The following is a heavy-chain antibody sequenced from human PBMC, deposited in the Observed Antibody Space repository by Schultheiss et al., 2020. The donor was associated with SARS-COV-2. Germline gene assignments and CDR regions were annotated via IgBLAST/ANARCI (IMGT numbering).Heavy chain of an antibody. CDR2: INHSGST. J-gene: IGHJ5*02. V-gene: IGHV4-34*01. Sequence: SETLSLTCAVYGGSFSGYYWSWIRQPPGKGLEWIGEINHSGSTNYNPSLKSRVTISVDTSKNQFSLKVSSVTAADTAVYYCAREELWYDILTGYRSYGVESLGFDPWGQGTLVTVSS. CDR3: AREELWYDILTGYRSYGVESLGFDP. CDR1: GGSFSGYY. D-gene: IGHD3-9*01.